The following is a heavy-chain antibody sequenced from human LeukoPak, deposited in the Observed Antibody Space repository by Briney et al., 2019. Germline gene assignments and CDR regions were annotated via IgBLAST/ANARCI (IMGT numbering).Heavy chain of an antibody. CDR1: GFTFSSYS. V-gene: IGHV3-21*01. D-gene: IGHD2-15*01. Sequence: GGSLRLSCAASGFTFSSYSMNWVRQAPGKGLEWVSSISSSSSYIYYADSVKGRFTISRDNAKNSLYLQMNSLRAEDTAVYYCARLVVGYYYDYWGQGTLVTVSS. J-gene: IGHJ4*02. CDR2: ISSSSSYI. CDR3: ARLVVGYYYDY.